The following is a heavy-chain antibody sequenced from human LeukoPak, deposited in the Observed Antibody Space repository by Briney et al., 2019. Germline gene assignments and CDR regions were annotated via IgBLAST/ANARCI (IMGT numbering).Heavy chain of an antibody. CDR3: AKPASDY. V-gene: IGHV1-24*01. CDR2: FDPEDGEP. J-gene: IGHJ4*02. Sequence: GASGKPSCNVSGYPLTELAVLWWREAPVEGIDWMGGFDPEDGEPIYAQKFQGSTTMTEDTTTDKADTELNCLRTEDEAVYYCAKPASDYWGQGTLVTVSS. CDR1: GYPLTELA.